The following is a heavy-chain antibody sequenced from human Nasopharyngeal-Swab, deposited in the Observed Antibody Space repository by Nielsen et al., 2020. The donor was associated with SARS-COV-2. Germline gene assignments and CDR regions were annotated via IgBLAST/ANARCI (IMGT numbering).Heavy chain of an antibody. D-gene: IGHD6-19*01. CDR3: ATEPIPGIAVAGTHYYYYYGMDV. J-gene: IGHJ6*02. Sequence: ASVKVSCTVSGYTFNELSMHWVRQAPGKGLEWMGVFDPEDGETIYAQKFQGRVTMTEDTSTDTAYMELSSLRSEDTAVYYCATEPIPGIAVAGTHYYYYYGMDVWGQGTTVTVSS. CDR2: FDPEDGET. CDR1: GYTFNELS. V-gene: IGHV1-24*01.